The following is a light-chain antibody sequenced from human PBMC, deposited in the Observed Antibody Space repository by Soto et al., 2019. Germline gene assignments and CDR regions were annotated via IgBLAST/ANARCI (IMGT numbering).Light chain of an antibody. Sequence: DIQMTQSPPTLSASVGDRVTITCRASQAIGSWLAWYQQKPGEAPKLLIYKASSLQSGVPSRFSGSGSGTEFTLTITSLQPDDFATYYCQQYNSPYTFGQGTKLEIK. J-gene: IGKJ2*01. CDR1: QAIGSW. CDR2: KAS. CDR3: QQYNSPYT. V-gene: IGKV1-5*03.